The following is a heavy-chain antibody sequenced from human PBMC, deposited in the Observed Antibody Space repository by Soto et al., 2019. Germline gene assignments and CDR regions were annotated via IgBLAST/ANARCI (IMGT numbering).Heavy chain of an antibody. J-gene: IGHJ4*02. D-gene: IGHD6-13*01. Sequence: GASVKVSCKASGYTFTSYYMHWVRQAHGQGLEWMGIINPSGGSTSYAQKFQGRVTITRDKSTSTVYMELTSLRSEDTAVYYCARSSVAAAGTLGNWGPGTLVTVSS. V-gene: IGHV1-46*01. CDR3: ARSSVAAAGTLGN. CDR1: GYTFTSYY. CDR2: INPSGGST.